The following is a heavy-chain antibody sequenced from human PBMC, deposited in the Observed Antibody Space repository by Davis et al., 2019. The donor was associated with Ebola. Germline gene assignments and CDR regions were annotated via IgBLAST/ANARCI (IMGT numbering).Heavy chain of an antibody. D-gene: IGHD3-10*01. J-gene: IGHJ6*02. Sequence: GESLKISCKGSEYRFANYWIGWVRQKPGKGLEWMGMIYPSDSDTRYSPSFQGQVIISADKSISTAYLQWNSLQASDTAVYYCARLYGPGHYLNWYFNLWGQGTTVTVSS. CDR3: ARLYGPGHYLNWYFNL. CDR1: EYRFANYW. CDR2: IYPSDSDT. V-gene: IGHV5-51*01.